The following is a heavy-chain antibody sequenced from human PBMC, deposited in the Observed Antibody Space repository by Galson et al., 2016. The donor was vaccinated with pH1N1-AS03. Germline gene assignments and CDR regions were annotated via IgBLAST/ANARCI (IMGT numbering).Heavy chain of an antibody. CDR2: IFYIGDT. V-gene: IGHV4-59*08. CDR1: GGSITNYY. CDR3: GRHLRSSYSMDV. Sequence: ETLSLTCTASGGSITNYYWTWIRQPPGKGLEWIGQIFYIGDTLYTPSLRGRVTMSVDTSKNQLSLRLSSVTAADTAVYYCGRHLRSSYSMDVWGQGTTVTVSS. J-gene: IGHJ6*02. D-gene: IGHD2-15*01.